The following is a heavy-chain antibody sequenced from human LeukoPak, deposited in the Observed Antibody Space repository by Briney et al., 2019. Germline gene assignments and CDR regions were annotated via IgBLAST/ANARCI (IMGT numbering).Heavy chain of an antibody. V-gene: IGHV3-23*01. CDR1: GFTFSTYG. CDR2: ISGSGGST. CDR3: AKDRYYDSSGHDY. Sequence: PRGSLRLSCAASGFTFSTYGMTWVRQAPGKGLEWVSAISGSGGSTYYADSVKGRFTISRDNSKNTLYLQMNSLRAGDTAVYYCAKDRYYDSSGHDYWGQGTLVTVSS. J-gene: IGHJ4*02. D-gene: IGHD3-22*01.